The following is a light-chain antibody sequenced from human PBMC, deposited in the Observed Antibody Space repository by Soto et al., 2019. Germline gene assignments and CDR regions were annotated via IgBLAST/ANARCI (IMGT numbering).Light chain of an antibody. CDR2: GVS. V-gene: IGKV3-20*01. CDR3: QQYTDWPLT. Sequence: IVLTQSPGTLSLSPWERATLSCRASQSVSSNLAWYQQKPGQAPRLLIYGVSSRATGVPDRFSGSGSGTDFTLTISRLEPEDFAVYYCQQYTDWPLTFGQGTKVDIK. CDR1: QSVSSN. J-gene: IGKJ1*01.